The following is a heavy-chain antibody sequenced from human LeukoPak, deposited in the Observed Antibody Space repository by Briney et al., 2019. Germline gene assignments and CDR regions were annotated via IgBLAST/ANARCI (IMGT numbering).Heavy chain of an antibody. CDR1: GGSISSSSYY. CDR2: IYYSGST. CDR3: ARADGDWLFPDY. D-gene: IGHD3/OR15-3a*01. J-gene: IGHJ4*02. V-gene: IGHV4-39*07. Sequence: SETLSLTCTVSGGSISSSSYYWGWIHQPPGKGLEWIGSIYYSGSTNYNPSLKSRVTISVDTSKNQFSLKLSSVTAADTAVYYCARADGDWLFPDYWGQGTLVTVSS.